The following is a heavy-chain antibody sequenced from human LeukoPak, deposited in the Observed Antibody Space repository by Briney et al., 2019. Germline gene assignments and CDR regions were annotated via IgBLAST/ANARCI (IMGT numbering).Heavy chain of an antibody. CDR1: GGSFSGYY. CDR2: INHSGST. D-gene: IGHD3-22*01. V-gene: IGHV4-34*01. CDR3: ARQLRYYYDSSGSGYFDY. J-gene: IGHJ4*02. Sequence: KPSEALSLTCAVYGGSFSGYYWSWIRQPPGKGLEWIGEINHSGSTNYNPSLKSRVTISVDTSKNQFSLKLSSVTAADTAVYYCARQLRYYYDSSGSGYFDYWGQGTLVTVSS.